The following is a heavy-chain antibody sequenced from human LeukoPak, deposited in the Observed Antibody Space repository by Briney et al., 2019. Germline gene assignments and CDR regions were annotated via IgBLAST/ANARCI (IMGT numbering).Heavy chain of an antibody. CDR2: MNPNSGST. J-gene: IGHJ4*02. V-gene: IGHV1-8*01. Sequence: ASVKVSCKASGYTFTSYDINWLRQATGQGPEWMGWMNPNSGSTGYAQKFQGRVTMTRNTSMSTAYLELSSLRSEDTAMYYCAIRTPVDIVATLGERVKKGLDYWGQGTLVTVSS. D-gene: IGHD5-12*01. CDR1: GYTFTSYD. CDR3: AIRTPVDIVATLGERVKKGLDY.